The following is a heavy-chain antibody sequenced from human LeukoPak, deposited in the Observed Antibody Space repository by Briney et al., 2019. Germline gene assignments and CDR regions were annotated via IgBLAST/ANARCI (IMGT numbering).Heavy chain of an antibody. Sequence: GASVKVSCKASGYTFISYYMHWVRQAPGQGLEWMGIINPNGGSTTYAQKFQGRVTMTEDTSTDTAYMELSSLRSEDTAVYYCATWLSGVYYDSSGYYWDYWGQGTLVTVSS. CDR2: INPNGGST. CDR3: ATWLSGVYYDSSGYYWDY. J-gene: IGHJ4*02. CDR1: GYTFISYY. D-gene: IGHD3-22*01. V-gene: IGHV1-46*01.